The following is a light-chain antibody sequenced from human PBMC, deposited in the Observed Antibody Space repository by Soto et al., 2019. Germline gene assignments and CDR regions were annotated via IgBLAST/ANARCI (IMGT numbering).Light chain of an antibody. CDR1: QSVTGRY. CDR2: GAS. Sequence: EIVLTQSPGTLSLSPGERATLSCRASQSVTGRYLAWYQQRPGQAPSLLMHGASSRTTGIPERFSGSGSGTDFTLTISRVEPEDFAVYYCQQYGSSPRTVGQGTKVDIK. J-gene: IGKJ1*01. V-gene: IGKV3-20*01. CDR3: QQYGSSPRT.